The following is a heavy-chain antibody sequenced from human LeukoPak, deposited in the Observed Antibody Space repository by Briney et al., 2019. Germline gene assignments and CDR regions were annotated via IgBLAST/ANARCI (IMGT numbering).Heavy chain of an antibody. D-gene: IGHD1-7*01. CDR3: ASSYNWNYPFDY. Sequence: SETLSLTCTVSGGSISSYYWSWIRQPPGKGLEWIGYIYYSGSTNYNPSLKSRVTISVDTSKNQFSLKLSSVTAADTAVYYCASSYNWNYPFDYWGQGTLVTVSS. V-gene: IGHV4-59*01. J-gene: IGHJ4*02. CDR2: IYYSGST. CDR1: GGSISSYY.